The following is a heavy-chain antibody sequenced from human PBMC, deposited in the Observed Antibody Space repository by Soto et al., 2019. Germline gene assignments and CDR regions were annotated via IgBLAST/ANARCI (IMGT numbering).Heavy chain of an antibody. J-gene: IGHJ2*01. CDR2: INAGNGNT. D-gene: IGHD4-17*01. CDR1: GYTFTSYA. Sequence: ASVKVSCKASGYTFTSYAMHWVRQAPGQRLEWMGWINAGNGNTKYSQKFQGRVTITRDTSASTAYMELSSLRSEDTAVYYCARVADYGDYYRWYFDLWGRGTLVTVSS. CDR3: ARVADYGDYYRWYFDL. V-gene: IGHV1-3*01.